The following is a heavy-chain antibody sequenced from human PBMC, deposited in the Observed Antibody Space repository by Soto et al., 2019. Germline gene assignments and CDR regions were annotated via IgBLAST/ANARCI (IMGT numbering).Heavy chain of an antibody. D-gene: IGHD2-2*01. Sequence: GGSLRLSCAASGFTFRKYALNWVRQAPGKALEWVSVISGSGGCAYYADSVQVRFTISRDNSKKTMYLQLNSLKAEHTAIYFLVREGGGWYARSSFDFWGGGTRFPLSS. V-gene: IGHV3-23*01. CDR1: GFTFRKYA. J-gene: IGHJ3*01. CDR3: VREGGGWYARSSFDF. CDR2: ISGSGGCA.